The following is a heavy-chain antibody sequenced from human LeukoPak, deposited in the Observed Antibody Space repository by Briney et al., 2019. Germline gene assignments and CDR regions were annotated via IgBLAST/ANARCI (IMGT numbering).Heavy chain of an antibody. D-gene: IGHD3-10*01. J-gene: IGHJ4*02. CDR3: ARRQSGSTLPFDY. CDR2: IYYSGST. CDR1: GGSISSSSYY. Sequence: SETLSLTCTVSGGSISSSSYYWGWIRQPPGKGLEWIGSIYYSGSTYYNPSLKSRVTISVDTSKNQFSLKLSSVTAADTAVYYCARRQSGSTLPFDYWGQGTLVTVSS. V-gene: IGHV4-39*07.